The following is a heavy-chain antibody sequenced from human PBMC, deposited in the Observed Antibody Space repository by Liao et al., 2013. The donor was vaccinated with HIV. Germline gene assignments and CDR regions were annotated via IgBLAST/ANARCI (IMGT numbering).Heavy chain of an antibody. J-gene: IGHJ4*02. V-gene: IGHV4-4*07. CDR3: ARILRPEVAVALDY. Sequence: QVQLQESGPGLVKPSETLSLTCTVSDGSISTYSWSWIRQPAGKGLEWIGRFYSRGTTNYNPSLKSRVTMSVDTSKNQFSLKLTSLTAADTAVYYCARILRPEVAVALDYWGQGSLVTVSS. CDR1: DGSISTYS. CDR2: FYSRGTT. D-gene: IGHD1-14*01.